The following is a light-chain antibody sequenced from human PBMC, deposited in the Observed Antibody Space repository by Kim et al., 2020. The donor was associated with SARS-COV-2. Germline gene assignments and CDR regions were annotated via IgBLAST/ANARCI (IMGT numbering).Light chain of an antibody. J-gene: IGKJ2*01. V-gene: IGKV3-15*01. CDR3: QQYNNWPYT. CDR2: GGA. CDR1: QRVSRN. Sequence: SMSPGDSNTRSRQASQRVSRNVAWDKQTTGQAPRLVIYGGATGATGTPARFSGSCSETEFTLTISNLQSEYIAVYYCQQYNNWPYTFGQETTLEI.